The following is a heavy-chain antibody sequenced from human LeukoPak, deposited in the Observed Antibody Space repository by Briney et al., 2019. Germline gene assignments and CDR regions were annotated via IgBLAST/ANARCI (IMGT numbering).Heavy chain of an antibody. Sequence: GGSLRLSCAASGFTFSSDWMHWVRQAPGKGLVWVSRINSDGRSTRYADSVKGRFTIFRDNAKNTLYLQMNSLRAEDTAVYYCARDSQQLALDYWGQGTLVTVSS. D-gene: IGHD6-6*01. CDR3: ARDSQQLALDY. V-gene: IGHV3-74*01. J-gene: IGHJ4*02. CDR2: INSDGRST. CDR1: GFTFSSDW.